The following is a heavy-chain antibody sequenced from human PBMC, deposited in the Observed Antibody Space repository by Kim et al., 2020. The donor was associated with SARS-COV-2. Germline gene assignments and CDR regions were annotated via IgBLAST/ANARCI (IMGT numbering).Heavy chain of an antibody. J-gene: IGHJ4*02. CDR2: IYYRGSI. CDR3: AGQNYVLRGVITPFDY. Sequence: SETLSLTCTVSGGSISSSSYFWGWIRQPPGQGLEWIGSIYYRGSIYDNASHRSPVTISVDTSKNQFSLKLSSVTATDTAVYYCAGQNYVLRGVITPFDYWGQGTLVTVSS. CDR1: GGSISSSSYF. V-gene: IGHV4-39*01. D-gene: IGHD3-10*01.